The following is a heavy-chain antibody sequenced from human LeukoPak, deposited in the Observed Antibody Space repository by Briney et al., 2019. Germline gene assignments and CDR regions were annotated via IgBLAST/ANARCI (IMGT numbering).Heavy chain of an antibody. CDR1: GYTFTGYY. Sequence: ASVKVSCKASGYTFTGYYVHWVRQAPGQGLEWIGWINPNSGDTNYAQKFQGRVTMTRDTSISTAYMELSGLRSDDTAVYYCARGYLVRHYYYMDVWGKGTTVTVSS. CDR2: INPNSGDT. D-gene: IGHD6-6*01. V-gene: IGHV1-2*02. CDR3: ARGYLVRHYYYMDV. J-gene: IGHJ6*03.